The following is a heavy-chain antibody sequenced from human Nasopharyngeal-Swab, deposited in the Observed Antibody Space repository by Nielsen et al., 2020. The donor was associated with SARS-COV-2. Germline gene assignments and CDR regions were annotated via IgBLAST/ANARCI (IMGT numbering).Heavy chain of an antibody. CDR2: IIPIFGTA. CDR3: AREESIRGYSGYDPYYMDV. J-gene: IGHJ6*03. CDR1: GGTFSSYA. D-gene: IGHD5-12*01. V-gene: IGHV1-69*06. Sequence: SLKVSCKASGGTFSSYAISWVRQAPGQGLEWMGGIIPIFGTANYAQKFQGRVTITADKSTSTAYMELSSLRSEDTAVYYCAREESIRGYSGYDPYYMDVWGKGTTVTVSS.